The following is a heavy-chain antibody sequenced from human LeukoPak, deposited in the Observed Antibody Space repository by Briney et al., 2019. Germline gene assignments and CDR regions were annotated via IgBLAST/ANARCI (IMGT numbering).Heavy chain of an antibody. V-gene: IGHV1-18*01. D-gene: IGHD5-12*01. CDR1: GYTFSSYG. CDR2: ISAYNGNR. Sequence: ASVKVSCKASGYTFSSYGISWVRQVPGQGLEWMGWISAYNGNRNYAQNLQGRVTMTTDTSTSTAYMELRTLRSDDTAVYYCARGGGIVATIPLGYWGQGTLVTVSS. J-gene: IGHJ4*02. CDR3: ARGGGIVATIPLGY.